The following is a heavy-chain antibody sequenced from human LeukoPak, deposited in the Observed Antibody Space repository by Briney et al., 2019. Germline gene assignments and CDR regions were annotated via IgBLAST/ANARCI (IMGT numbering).Heavy chain of an antibody. J-gene: IGHJ4*02. CDR1: GFTFSSYV. CDR2: ISDSGGST. V-gene: IGHV3-23*01. CDR3: AKLPGRAADY. Sequence: AGGSLRLSCAASGFTFSSYVMNWVRQAPGKGLEWVSGISDSGGSTYYADSVKGRFTISRDNSKNTLYLQMNSLRAEDTAVYYCAKLPGRAADYWGQGILVTVSS.